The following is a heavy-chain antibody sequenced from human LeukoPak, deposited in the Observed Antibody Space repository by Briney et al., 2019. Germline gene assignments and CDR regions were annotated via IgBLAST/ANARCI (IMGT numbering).Heavy chain of an antibody. J-gene: IGHJ3*02. Sequence: GESLQISCKGSGYRFTSYWIGWVRQMPGKGLEWMGIIYPGDSDTKYSPSFQGQVTISADKSISTACLQWSSLKASDTAMYYCARKTTVISPRAFDIWGQGTMVTVSS. CDR2: IYPGDSDT. CDR3: ARKTTVISPRAFDI. CDR1: GYRFTSYW. V-gene: IGHV5-51*01. D-gene: IGHD4-17*01.